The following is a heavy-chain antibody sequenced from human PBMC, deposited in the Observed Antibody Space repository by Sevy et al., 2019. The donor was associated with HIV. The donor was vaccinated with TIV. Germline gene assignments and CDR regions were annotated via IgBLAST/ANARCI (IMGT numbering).Heavy chain of an antibody. V-gene: IGHV1-8*01. CDR2: MNPHTGNA. D-gene: IGHD3-10*01. J-gene: IGHJ4*02. CDR1: GFPFRNYD. CDR3: TRGLRGYYHGSTAHFYFDS. Sequence: ASVKVSCKTSGFPFRNYDINWLRQGTGQGLEWMGWMNPHTGNAGYSQKFQGRVTITRNTSITTAYMELSSLGSEDTDVYYCTRGLRGYYHGSTAHFYFDSWGQGTLVTVSS.